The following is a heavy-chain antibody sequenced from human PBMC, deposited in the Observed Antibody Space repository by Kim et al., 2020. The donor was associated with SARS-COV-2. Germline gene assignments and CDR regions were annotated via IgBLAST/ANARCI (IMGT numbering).Heavy chain of an antibody. CDR3: ASGLAGTPQ. J-gene: IGHJ4*02. CDR2: IKQDGSEK. D-gene: IGHD1-7*01. V-gene: IGHV3-7*01. Sequence: GGSLRLSCAASGFTLSSYWMSWVRQAPGKGLEWVPNIKQDGSEKYYVDSVKGRFTISRDNAKNSLYLQMNSLRAEDTAVYYCASGLAGTPQWGQGTVVTV. CDR1: GFTLSSYW.